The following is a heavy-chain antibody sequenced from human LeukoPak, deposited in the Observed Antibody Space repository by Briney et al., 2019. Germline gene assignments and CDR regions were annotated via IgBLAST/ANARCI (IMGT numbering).Heavy chain of an antibody. V-gene: IGHV4-59*01. CDR1: AGSISSYY. J-gene: IGHJ6*03. CDR3: ARTTEAHSWRTRYYDYYMDV. Sequence: SETLSLTCTVSAGSISSYYWSWIRQPPGKGLEWIGYIDYSGSTNYNPSLKSRVTISVDTSKNQFSLKLSSVTAADTAVYYCARTTEAHSWRTRYYDYYMDVWGKGTTVTVSS. CDR2: IDYSGST. D-gene: IGHD6-13*01.